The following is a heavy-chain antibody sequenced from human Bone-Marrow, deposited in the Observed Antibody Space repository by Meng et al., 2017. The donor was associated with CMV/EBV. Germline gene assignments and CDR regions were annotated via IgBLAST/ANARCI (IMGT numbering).Heavy chain of an antibody. V-gene: IGHV3-7*01. D-gene: IGHD3-3*01. CDR3: ARVGITIFGVVIESSDYFDY. CDR1: GFTFSSYW. CDR2: IKQDGSEK. Sequence: GESLKISCAASGFTFSSYWMSWVRQAPGKGLEWVANIKQDGSEKYYVDSVKGRFTISRDNAKNSLYLQMNSLRAEDTAVYYCARVGITIFGVVIESSDYFDYWGQGTLVTFSS. J-gene: IGHJ4*02.